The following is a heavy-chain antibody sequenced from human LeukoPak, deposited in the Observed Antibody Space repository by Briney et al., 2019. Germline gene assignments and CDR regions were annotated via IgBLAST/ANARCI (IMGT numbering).Heavy chain of an antibody. V-gene: IGHV3-64*01. Sequence: GGSLRLSCAASGFALSSYAMHWVRQAPGKGLEYVSAISKNGGNTYYANSVKGRFSISRDNSKNTLYLQMGSLRTEDMAVYYCARVGEGRYYQYYYMDVWGKGTTVTVSS. J-gene: IGHJ6*03. CDR3: ARVGEGRYYQYYYMDV. CDR2: ISKNGGNT. D-gene: IGHD1-26*01. CDR1: GFALSSYA.